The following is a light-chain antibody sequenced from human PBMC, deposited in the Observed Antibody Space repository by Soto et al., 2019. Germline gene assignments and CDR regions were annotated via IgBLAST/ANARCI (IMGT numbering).Light chain of an antibody. J-gene: IGKJ2*02. CDR2: DAS. V-gene: IGKV1-5*01. CDR1: QSISSW. CDR3: QQYNSYPCT. Sequence: DIQMTQSPSTLSASVGDRVTITCRASQSISSWLAWYQRKPGKAPKLLIYDASGLESGVPSRFSGSGSGTEFTLTISSLQPDDFETYYCQQYNSYPCTFGQGPKLEIK.